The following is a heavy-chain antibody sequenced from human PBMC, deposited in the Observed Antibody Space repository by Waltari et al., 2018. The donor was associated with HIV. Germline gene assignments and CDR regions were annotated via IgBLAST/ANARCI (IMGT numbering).Heavy chain of an antibody. CDR1: NTSFNAYN. Sequence: QVHLQQWGAGLLKPSGTLSLTCAVYNTSFNAYNWSWFLQSPESGLEWRGEINHDGGATYSLSHRSRTTSSVDSAKKQFSLRLTSVTAADTGVDYCAGDSAGDLRNYDRWGYFDAWSQGTLVTVSA. CDR2: INHDGGA. CDR3: AGDSAGDLRNYDRWGYFDA. V-gene: IGHV4-34*02. J-gene: IGHJ5*02. D-gene: IGHD2-21*02.